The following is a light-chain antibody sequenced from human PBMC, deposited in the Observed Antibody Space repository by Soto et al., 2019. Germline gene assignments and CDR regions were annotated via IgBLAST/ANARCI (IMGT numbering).Light chain of an antibody. Sequence: DIQMTQSPSTLSASVGDRVTITCRASQSISSWLAWYQQKPGKAPKLLIYDASSLESGVPSRFSGSGSGTEFTLTISSLQPDDFATYYCQKYDSYSGTLGQGTKVEIK. V-gene: IGKV1-5*01. CDR3: QKYDSYSGT. CDR2: DAS. CDR1: QSISSW. J-gene: IGKJ1*01.